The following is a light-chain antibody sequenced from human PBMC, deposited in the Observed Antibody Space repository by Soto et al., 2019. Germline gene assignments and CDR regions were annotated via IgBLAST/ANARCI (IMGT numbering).Light chain of an antibody. CDR1: QGIRND. Sequence: DIQMPHAPPLLSASVGDRVTITYLASQGIRNDLGWNQQKPGKAPKRMIYAASSLQSEVPSSFSGSGSGTDVTLTIRSVQAEYFATYNCLKHDSYSWSFGQGNKVDIK. V-gene: IGKV1-17*01. J-gene: IGKJ1*01. CDR2: AAS. CDR3: LKHDSYSWS.